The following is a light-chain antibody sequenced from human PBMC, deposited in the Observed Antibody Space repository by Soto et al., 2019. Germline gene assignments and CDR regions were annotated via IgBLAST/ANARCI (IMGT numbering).Light chain of an antibody. CDR2: SAS. CDR3: HQYGRSPRT. V-gene: IGKV3-20*01. Sequence: EIVLTQSPGTLSLSPGERATLSCRASQSVSSSYLAWYQQKPGQAPSLLMYSASRRATGIPERFSGSGSGTDFTLTISRLEPEDFAVYYCHQYGRSPRTFGQGTKVDIK. CDR1: QSVSSSY. J-gene: IGKJ1*01.